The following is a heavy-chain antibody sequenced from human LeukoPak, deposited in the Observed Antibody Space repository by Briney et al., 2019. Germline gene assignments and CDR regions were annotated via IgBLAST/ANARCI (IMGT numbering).Heavy chain of an antibody. CDR3: ARDRYSSSWYEDGNAFDI. CDR1: GYTFTSYG. J-gene: IGHJ3*02. D-gene: IGHD6-13*01. V-gene: IGHV1-18*01. CDR2: ISAYNGNT. Sequence: ASVKVSCKASGYTFTSYGISWVRQAPGQGLEWMGWISAYNGNTNYAQKLQGRVTMTTDTSTSTAYMELRSLRSDDTAVYYCARDRYSSSWYEDGNAFDIWGQGTMVTVSS.